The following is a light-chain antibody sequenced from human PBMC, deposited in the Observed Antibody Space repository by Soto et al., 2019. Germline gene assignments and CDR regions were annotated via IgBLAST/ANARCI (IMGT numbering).Light chain of an antibody. CDR2: GAS. V-gene: IGKV3-15*01. CDR3: QQYNNWPPLP. Sequence: EIVFTQSPATLSLSPGERATLSCRASQSVSSNLAWYQQKPGQAPRLLIYGASTRATGIPARFSGSGSGTEFTLTISSLQSEDFAVYYCQQYNNWPPLPFGGGTKVDIK. CDR1: QSVSSN. J-gene: IGKJ4*01.